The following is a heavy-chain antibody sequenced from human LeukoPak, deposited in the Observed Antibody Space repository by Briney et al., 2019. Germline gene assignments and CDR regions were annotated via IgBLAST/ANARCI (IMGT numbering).Heavy chain of an antibody. CDR2: VHHSGNR. D-gene: IGHD2-2*01. CDR1: GASITGDEDF. J-gene: IGHJ4*02. V-gene: IGHV4-30-2*01. CDR3: ARNGCSSSTCKTE. Sequence: SETLSLTCSVSGASITGDEDFWTWIRQPPGRGLELIGYVHHSGNRYYDSSLGSRLTISVDRSKNQFSLKLSSVTGADTAVYYCARNGCSSSTCKTEWGQGTLVIVSS.